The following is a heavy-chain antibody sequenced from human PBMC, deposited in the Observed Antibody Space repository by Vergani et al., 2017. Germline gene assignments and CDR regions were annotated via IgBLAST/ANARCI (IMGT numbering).Heavy chain of an antibody. CDR1: GFTFRIYG. Sequence: QVQLVESGGGVVQPGGSLRLSCIASGFTFRIYGMHWVRQAPGKGLEWVAFIRYDGTKRFYGDSVKGRFTISRDNSQTTVFLQMNSLRADDSAVNYCTKAGQYDSDNFHDSWGQGALVTVAS. J-gene: IGHJ1*01. CDR3: TKAGQYDSDNFHDS. D-gene: IGHD3-22*01. V-gene: IGHV3-30*02. CDR2: IRYDGTKR.